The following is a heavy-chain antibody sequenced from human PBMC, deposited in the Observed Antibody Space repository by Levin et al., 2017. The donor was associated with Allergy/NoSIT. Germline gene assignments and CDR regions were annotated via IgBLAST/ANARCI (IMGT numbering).Heavy chain of an antibody. J-gene: IGHJ4*02. CDR1: GFTFSSYA. Sequence: PGGSLRLSCAASGFTFSSYAMHWVRQAPGKGLEWVAVISYDGSNKYYADSVKGRFTISRDNSKNTLYLQMNSLRAEDTAVYYCATGFVAGTLNYWGQGTLVTVSS. V-gene: IGHV3-30-3*01. CDR2: ISYDGSNK. CDR3: ATGFVAGTLNY. D-gene: IGHD6-19*01.